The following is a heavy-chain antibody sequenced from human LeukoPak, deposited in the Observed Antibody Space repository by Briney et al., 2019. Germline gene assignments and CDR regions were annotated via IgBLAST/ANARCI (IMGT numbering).Heavy chain of an antibody. D-gene: IGHD6-6*01. J-gene: IGHJ6*03. CDR3: ARGFRSNSSSHYYYYYMDV. CDR1: GGSISSYY. Sequence: KSSETLSLTCTVSGGSISSYYWSWIRQPPGKGLEWIGYIYYSGSTNYNPSLKSRVTISVDTSKNQFSLKLSSVTAADTAVYYCARGFRSNSSSHYYYYYMDVWGKGTTVTVSS. V-gene: IGHV4-59*01. CDR2: IYYSGST.